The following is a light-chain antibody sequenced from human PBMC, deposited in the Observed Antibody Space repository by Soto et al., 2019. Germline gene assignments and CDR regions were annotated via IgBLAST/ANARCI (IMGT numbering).Light chain of an antibody. CDR2: DVF. CDR1: QSVRSNY. V-gene: IGKV3-20*01. Sequence: EIVFTQSPGTLSFSPGERATLSCRASQSVRSNYLAWYQHKPGQAPRLLIYDVFRSATGIPDRFSGSGSGTDFTLIISRLEPEDFAVYYCQQYGNSPYTFGQGTKVDIK. J-gene: IGKJ2*01. CDR3: QQYGNSPYT.